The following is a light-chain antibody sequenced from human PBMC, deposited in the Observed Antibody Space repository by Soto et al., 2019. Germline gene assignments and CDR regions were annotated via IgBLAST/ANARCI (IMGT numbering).Light chain of an antibody. CDR1: QSVSSY. Sequence: EIVLTQSPATLSLSPGERATLSCWASQSVSSYLAWYQHKPGQAPRLLIYDASNRATGIPARFSGSGSGTDFTLTNSSLEPEDFAVYYCQQLSNWLWTFGQGTKVEIK. CDR3: QQLSNWLWT. V-gene: IGKV3-11*01. CDR2: DAS. J-gene: IGKJ1*01.